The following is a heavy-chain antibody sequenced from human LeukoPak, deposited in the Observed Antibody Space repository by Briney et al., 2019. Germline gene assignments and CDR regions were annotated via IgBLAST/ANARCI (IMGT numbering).Heavy chain of an antibody. CDR3: ARAVSNSGWYGSVDY. Sequence: GGSLRLSCAASGFTFDDYGMSWVRQAPGKGLEWVSGINWNGGRTGYAESVKGLFTISRDNAKNSLYLQMNTLRAEDTALYYCARAVSNSGWYGSVDYWGQGTLVTVSS. V-gene: IGHV3-20*04. J-gene: IGHJ4*02. CDR2: INWNGGRT. D-gene: IGHD6-19*01. CDR1: GFTFDDYG.